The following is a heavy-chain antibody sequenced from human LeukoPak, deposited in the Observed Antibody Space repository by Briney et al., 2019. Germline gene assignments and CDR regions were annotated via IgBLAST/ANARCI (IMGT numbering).Heavy chain of an antibody. CDR1: GFSLSTRGMC. V-gene: IGHV2-70*11. CDR3: ARIQLSGGYSGYDHDY. J-gene: IGHJ4*02. D-gene: IGHD5-12*01. CDR2: IDWDDDE. Sequence: SGPALVKPTQTLTLTCTLSGFSLSTRGMCVSWIRQPPGKALEWLARIDWDDDEYYSTSLKTRLTISKDTSKNQVVLTMTNMDPVDTATYYCARIQLSGGYSGYDHDYWGQGALVTVSS.